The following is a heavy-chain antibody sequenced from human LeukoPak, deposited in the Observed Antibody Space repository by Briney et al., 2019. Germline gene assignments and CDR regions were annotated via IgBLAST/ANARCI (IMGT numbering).Heavy chain of an antibody. V-gene: IGHV1-69*13. D-gene: IGHD3-10*01. CDR3: ARVAMGRGVAYLGFDP. Sequence: ASVTVSCTASGGTFSSYAISWVRQAPGQGLEWMGGIIPIFGTANYAQKFQGRVTITADESTSTAYMELSSLRSEDTAVYYCARVAMGRGVAYLGFDPWGQGTLVTVSS. CDR2: IIPIFGTA. J-gene: IGHJ5*02. CDR1: GGTFSSYA.